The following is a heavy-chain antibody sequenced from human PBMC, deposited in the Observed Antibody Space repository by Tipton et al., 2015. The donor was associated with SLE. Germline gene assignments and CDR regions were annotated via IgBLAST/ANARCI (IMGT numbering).Heavy chain of an antibody. CDR2: IYHSGST. Sequence: TLSLTCAVSGYSISSGYYWGWFRQPPGKGLEWIGSIYHSGSTYYNPSLKSRVTISVDTSKNQFSLKLSSVTAADTAVYYCASGGYSSYAFDIWGQGTMVTVSS. D-gene: IGHD6-6*01. CDR3: ASGGYSSYAFDI. V-gene: IGHV4-38-2*01. CDR1: GYSISSGYY. J-gene: IGHJ3*02.